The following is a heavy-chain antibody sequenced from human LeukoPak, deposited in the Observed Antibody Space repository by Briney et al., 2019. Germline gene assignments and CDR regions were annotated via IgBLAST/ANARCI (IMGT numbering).Heavy chain of an antibody. Sequence: GGSLRLSCAAPGFTFSNYAMSWVRQAPAGGLEWVSSLRGDGETFYADSVKGRFTLSRDDSRNTVYLQLNNLRVEDTAVYYCAKASWVSNVDAVLWGQGTLVTVSS. CDR3: AKASWVSNVDAVL. V-gene: IGHV3-23*01. J-gene: IGHJ4*02. CDR1: GFTFSNYA. CDR2: LRGDGET. D-gene: IGHD1-1*01.